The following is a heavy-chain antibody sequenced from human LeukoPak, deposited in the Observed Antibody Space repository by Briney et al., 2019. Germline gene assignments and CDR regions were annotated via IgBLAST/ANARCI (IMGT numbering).Heavy chain of an antibody. CDR3: ARVRVAAAGPDFPH. CDR1: GFTFSRYT. Sequence: GGSLRLSCAASGFTFSRYTMHWVRQAPGKGLEWVAVISYDGSNKYYADSVKGRFTISRDNSKNTLYLQMNSLRAEDTAVYYCARVRVAAAGPDFPHWGQGTLVTVSS. J-gene: IGHJ1*01. V-gene: IGHV3-30-3*01. CDR2: ISYDGSNK. D-gene: IGHD6-13*01.